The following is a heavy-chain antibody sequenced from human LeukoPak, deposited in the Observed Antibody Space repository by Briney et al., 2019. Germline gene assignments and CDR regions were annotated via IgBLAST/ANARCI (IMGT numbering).Heavy chain of an antibody. CDR1: GFTFSSYS. CDR2: ISGSSTTI. V-gene: IGHV3-48*01. CDR3: ARDLRYYDFRSGHYTGLGFDY. D-gene: IGHD3-3*01. J-gene: IGHJ4*02. Sequence: PGGSLRLSCAGSGFTFSSYSMNWVRQAPGKGLEWVSYISGSSTTIYYADSVKGRFTISRDNAKNSLYLQMNSLRAEDTAVYYCARDLRYYDFRSGHYTGLGFDYWGQGTLVTVSS.